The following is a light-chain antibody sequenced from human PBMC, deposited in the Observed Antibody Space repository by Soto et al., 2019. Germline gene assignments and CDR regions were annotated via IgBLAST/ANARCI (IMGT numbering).Light chain of an antibody. J-gene: IGKJ1*01. CDR1: QTVLYSSNNKNH. Sequence: DIVMTQSPDSLSVSLGERATINCKSSQTVLYSSNNKNHLAWYQQRPGQPPKLLFSWASTRESGVPDRFSASGSGTDFTLSIGSLQAEDVAVYYCQQYYSTPRTFRQGTKVEIK. CDR2: WAS. CDR3: QQYYSTPRT. V-gene: IGKV4-1*01.